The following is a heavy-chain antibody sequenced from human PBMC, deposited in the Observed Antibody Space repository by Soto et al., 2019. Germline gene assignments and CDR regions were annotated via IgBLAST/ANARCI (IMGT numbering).Heavy chain of an antibody. J-gene: IGHJ4*02. CDR3: AKESMPEHYGDTLFDH. V-gene: IGHV3-23*01. Sequence: EVQLLESGGGLVQPGGSLRLSCEASGFSFSSYALSWVRQAPGKGLEWVSTFSAGGRAYYADSVKGRFTIAKDFSKNTLHLQTNSVNAEDTAVYYCAKESMPEHYGDTLFDHWGQGTRVTVSS. CDR2: FSAGGRA. CDR1: GFSFSSYA. D-gene: IGHD4-17*01.